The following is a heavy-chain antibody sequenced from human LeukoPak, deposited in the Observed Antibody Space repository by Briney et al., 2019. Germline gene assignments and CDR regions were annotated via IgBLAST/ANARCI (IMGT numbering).Heavy chain of an antibody. CDR3: AQYYYDSSGSDAFDI. Sequence: ASVKVSCKASGYTFTSYGISWVRQAPGQGLEWMGWISAYNGNTNYAQKFQGRVTMTRDTSISTAYMELSRLRSDDTAVYYCAQYYYDSSGSDAFDIWGQGTMVTVSS. J-gene: IGHJ3*02. V-gene: IGHV1-18*01. CDR1: GYTFTSYG. D-gene: IGHD3-22*01. CDR2: ISAYNGNT.